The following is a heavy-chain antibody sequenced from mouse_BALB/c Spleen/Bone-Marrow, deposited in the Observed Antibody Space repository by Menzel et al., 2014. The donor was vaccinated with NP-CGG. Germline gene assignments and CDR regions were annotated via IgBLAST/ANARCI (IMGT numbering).Heavy chain of an antibody. CDR3: ARHRYYAMDY. CDR2: IWSDGST. J-gene: IGHJ4*01. CDR1: GFSLTNYG. V-gene: IGHV2-6-1*01. Sequence: VMLVESGPGLVAPSQSLSITCTISGFSLTNYGVHWVRQPPGKGLEWLVVIWSDGSTTYNSALKSRLSISKDNSKSQVFLKMNSLQTDDTAVYYCARHRYYAMDYWGQGTSVTVSS.